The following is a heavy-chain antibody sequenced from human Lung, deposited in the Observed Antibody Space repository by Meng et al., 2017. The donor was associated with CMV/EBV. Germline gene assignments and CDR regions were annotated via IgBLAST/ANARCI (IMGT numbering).Heavy chain of an antibody. CDR1: GFTFSSYW. D-gene: IGHD6-13*01. Sequence: GGSLRLSCAASGFTFSSYWMHWVRQVPGKGLVWVARINSDGSSTSYADSVKGRFTISRDNAKNTLYLQMNSLRAEDTAVYYCATELITTAGTRRDYWGQGTXVPVSS. V-gene: IGHV3-74*01. CDR2: INSDGSST. CDR3: ATELITTAGTRRDY. J-gene: IGHJ4*02.